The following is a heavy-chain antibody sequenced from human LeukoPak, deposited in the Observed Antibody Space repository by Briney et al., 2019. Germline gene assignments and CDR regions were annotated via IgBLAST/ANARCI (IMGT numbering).Heavy chain of an antibody. J-gene: IGHJ4*02. CDR2: IYYSGST. D-gene: IGHD1-26*01. V-gene: IGHV4-59*01. Sequence: PSETLSLTCTVFGGSISSYYWSWIRQPPGKGLEWIGYIYYSGSTNYNPSLKSRVTILVDTSKNQFSLKLSSVTAADTAVYYCARVRGGSYCDYWGQGTLVTVSS. CDR1: GGSISSYY. CDR3: ARVRGGSYCDY.